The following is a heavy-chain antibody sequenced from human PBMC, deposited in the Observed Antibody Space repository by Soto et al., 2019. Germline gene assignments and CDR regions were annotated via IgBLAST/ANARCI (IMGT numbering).Heavy chain of an antibody. V-gene: IGHV4-39*07. CDR2: IYYDVRT. Sequence: SETLSLTCTVSGGSFSSSSHYWVWIRQPPGKGLEWVGSIYYDVRTYYNASLKSRVTISVDTSKNQFSLKLSSVTAADTAVYYCARDLGYYDSSGWKGRNWFDPWGQGTLVTVSS. CDR1: GGSFSSSSHY. CDR3: ARDLGYYDSSGWKGRNWFDP. D-gene: IGHD3-22*01. J-gene: IGHJ5*02.